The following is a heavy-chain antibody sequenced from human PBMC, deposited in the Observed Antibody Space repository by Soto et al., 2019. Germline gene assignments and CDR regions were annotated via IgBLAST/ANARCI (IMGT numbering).Heavy chain of an antibody. CDR2: IYYSGST. CDR1: GGSISSYY. CDR3: ARERRERALLPAAGMDV. V-gene: IGHV4-59*01. J-gene: IGHJ6*02. Sequence: TSETLSLTCTVSGGSISSYYWSWIRQPPGKGLEWIGYIYYSGSTNYNPSLKSRVTISVDTSKNQFSLKLSSVTAADTAVYYCARERRERALLPAAGMDVWGQGTTVTVSS. D-gene: IGHD2-2*01.